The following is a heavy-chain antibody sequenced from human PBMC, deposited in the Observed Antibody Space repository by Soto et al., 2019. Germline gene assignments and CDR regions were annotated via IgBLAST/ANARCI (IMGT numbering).Heavy chain of an antibody. Sequence: RLSCAASGFTFDDYAMHLVRQAPGKGLEWVSGISWNSGSIGYADSVKGRFTISRDNAKNSLYLQMNSLRAEDTALYYCAKDVCGGDCQLGYFDLWGRGTLVT. J-gene: IGHJ2*01. V-gene: IGHV3-9*01. CDR3: AKDVCGGDCQLGYFDL. D-gene: IGHD2-21*02. CDR2: ISWNSGSI. CDR1: GFTFDDYA.